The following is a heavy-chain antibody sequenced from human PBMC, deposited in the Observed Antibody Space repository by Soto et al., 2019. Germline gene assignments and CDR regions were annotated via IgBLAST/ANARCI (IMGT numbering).Heavy chain of an antibody. CDR2: VFFSGST. V-gene: IGHV4-59*01. CDR3: NSLKIEDTAVYYCATPDDILTGYYPIDY. CDR1: GGSISSYY. J-gene: IGHJ4*02. D-gene: IGHD3-9*01. Sequence: PSETLSLTCTVSGGSISSYYWSWIRQPPGKGLEWIGYVFFSGSTNYNPSLKSRVTISVDTSKNQFSLKLSSVSSIFTLYLQMNSLKIEDTAVYYCATPDDILTGYYPIDYRGQGTLVTVSS.